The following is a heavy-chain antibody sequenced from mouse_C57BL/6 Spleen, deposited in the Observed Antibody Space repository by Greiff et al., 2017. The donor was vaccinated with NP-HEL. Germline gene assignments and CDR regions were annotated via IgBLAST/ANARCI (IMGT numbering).Heavy chain of an antibody. CDR1: GYTFTDYN. CDR3: ARGDDYDGAMDY. V-gene: IGHV1-22*01. J-gene: IGHJ4*01. CDR2: INPNNGGT. Sequence: EVQGVESGPELVKPGASVKMSCKASGYTFTDYNMHWVKQSHGKSLEWIGYINPNNGGTSYNQKFKGKATLTVNKSSSTAYMELRSLTSEDSAVYYCARGDDYDGAMDYWGQGTSVTVSS. D-gene: IGHD2-4*01.